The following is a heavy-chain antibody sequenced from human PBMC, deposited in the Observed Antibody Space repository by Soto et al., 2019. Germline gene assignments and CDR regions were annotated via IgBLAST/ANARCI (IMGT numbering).Heavy chain of an antibody. J-gene: IGHJ6*02. CDR1: GGTFSSYA. CDR2: IIPIFGTA. V-gene: IGHV1-69*01. CDR3: ARPGXYXGXXXXXNRRPPYYYGMDV. D-gene: IGHD3-10*01. Sequence: QVQLVQSGAEVKKPGSSVKVSCKASGGTFSSYAISWVRQAPGQXLEWXGGIIPIFGTANYAQKFQGRVTITAAESTSTAYMELSSLRSEDXAVYYCARPGXYXGXXXXXNRRPPYYYGMDVWGQGTTVTVSS.